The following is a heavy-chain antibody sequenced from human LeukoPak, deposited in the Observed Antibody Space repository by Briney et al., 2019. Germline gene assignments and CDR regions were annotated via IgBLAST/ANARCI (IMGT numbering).Heavy chain of an antibody. J-gene: IGHJ4*02. D-gene: IGHD3-3*01. Sequence: ASVKVSCKASGYTFTGYYMHWVRQAPGQGLEWMGWINPNSGGTNYAQKFQGRVTMTRDTSISTAYMELSRLRSDDTAVYYCARGLASQGFWSGYYAYYFDYWGQGTLVTVSS. V-gene: IGHV1-2*02. CDR1: GYTFTGYY. CDR2: INPNSGGT. CDR3: ARGLASQGFWSGYYAYYFDY.